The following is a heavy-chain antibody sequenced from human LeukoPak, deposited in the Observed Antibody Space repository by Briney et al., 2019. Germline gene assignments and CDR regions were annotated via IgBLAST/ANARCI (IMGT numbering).Heavy chain of an antibody. D-gene: IGHD4-17*01. CDR3: AKGHGDHIPAEYLEH. J-gene: IGHJ1*01. V-gene: IGHV3-23*01. Sequence: GGSLRLSCAASGLTFSNYAMIWVRQAPGKGLEWVSAIGVNTDRTSYADAVRGRFTISRDYSQNTLSLQMSSLRAEDTAVYYCAKGHGDHIPAEYLEHWGQGTLVTVSS. CDR2: IGVNTDRT. CDR1: GLTFSNYA.